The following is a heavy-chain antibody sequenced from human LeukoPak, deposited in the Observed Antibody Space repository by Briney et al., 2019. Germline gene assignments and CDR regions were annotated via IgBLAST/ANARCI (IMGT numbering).Heavy chain of an antibody. CDR3: ARNNTLMMYPRGGEDKGFDY. J-gene: IGHJ4*02. D-gene: IGHD2-8*01. CDR2: IYYSGRT. V-gene: IGHV4-39*01. Sequence: SETLSLTCTVSGGSISSGSYYWGWIRQPPGKGLEWIASIYYSGRTHYNPSLKSRVTISVDTSKNEFSLKLSSVTAADTAVYYCARNNTLMMYPRGGEDKGFDYWGQGTLVTVSS. CDR1: GGSISSGSYY.